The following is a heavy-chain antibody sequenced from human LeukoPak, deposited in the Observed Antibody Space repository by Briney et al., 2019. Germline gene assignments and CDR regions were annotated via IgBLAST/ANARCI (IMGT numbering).Heavy chain of an antibody. J-gene: IGHJ4*02. CDR1: GGSISSYY. Sequence: SETLSLTCTVSGGSISSYYWSWIRQPPGKGLEWIGYIYYSGSTNYNPSLKSRVTISVDTSKNPFSLKLSSVTAADSAVYYCARGYSSSWYDYWGQGTLVTVSS. CDR2: IYYSGST. D-gene: IGHD6-13*01. V-gene: IGHV4-59*01. CDR3: ARGYSSSWYDY.